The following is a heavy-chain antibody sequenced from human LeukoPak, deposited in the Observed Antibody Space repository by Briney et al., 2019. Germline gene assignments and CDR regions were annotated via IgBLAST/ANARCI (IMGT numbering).Heavy chain of an antibody. CDR2: ISGSKTDT. Sequence: GGSLRLSCATSGFTFADHYMSWIRQAPGKGLEWVSYISGSKTDTNYADSVKGRFTVSRDNAKNSVYLQMYSLTAEDTAVYYCVRNTRAPTYWGQGVLVNVSS. CDR1: GFTFADHY. J-gene: IGHJ4*02. CDR3: VRNTRAPTY. V-gene: IGHV3-11*06. D-gene: IGHD2-2*02.